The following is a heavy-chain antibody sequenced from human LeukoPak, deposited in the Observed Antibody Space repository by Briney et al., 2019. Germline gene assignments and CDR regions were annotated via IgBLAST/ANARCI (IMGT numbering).Heavy chain of an antibody. D-gene: IGHD1-26*01. CDR2: ISSTGSSI. CDR3: ARDLLGWELHYFDY. Sequence: GGSLRLSCAASGFTFSSYEMNWVRQAPGKGLEWLSYISSTGSSIYYADSVKGRFTISRDNAKNSVYLQMNSLRAEDTAVYYCARDLLGWELHYFDYWGQGTLVTVSS. CDR1: GFTFSSYE. V-gene: IGHV3-48*03. J-gene: IGHJ4*02.